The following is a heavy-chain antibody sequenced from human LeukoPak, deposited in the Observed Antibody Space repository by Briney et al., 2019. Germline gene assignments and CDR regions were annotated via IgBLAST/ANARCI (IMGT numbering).Heavy chain of an antibody. Sequence: ASVKVSCKASGYTFTGYYIHWVRQAPGQGLERMGWINPNNGGTNYAQKFQGWVTMTRDTSISTAYMELNRLTSDDTAVYSCARSGYSSSWYLDYWGQGTLVTVSS. CDR3: ARSGYSSSWYLDY. D-gene: IGHD6-13*01. CDR1: GYTFTGYY. J-gene: IGHJ4*02. CDR2: INPNNGGT. V-gene: IGHV1-2*04.